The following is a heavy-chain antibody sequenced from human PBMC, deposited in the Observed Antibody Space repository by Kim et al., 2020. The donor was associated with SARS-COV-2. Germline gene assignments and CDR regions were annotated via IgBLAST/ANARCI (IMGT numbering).Heavy chain of an antibody. D-gene: IGHD6-19*01. Sequence: GGSLRLSCAASGFTFSSYGMHWVRQAPGKGLEWVAVISYDGSNKYYADSVKGRFTISRDNSKNTLYLQMNSLRAEDTAVYYCAKLGENSSGWYWADGMDVWGQGTTVTVSS. J-gene: IGHJ6*02. CDR3: AKLGENSSGWYWADGMDV. V-gene: IGHV3-30*18. CDR2: ISYDGSNK. CDR1: GFTFSSYG.